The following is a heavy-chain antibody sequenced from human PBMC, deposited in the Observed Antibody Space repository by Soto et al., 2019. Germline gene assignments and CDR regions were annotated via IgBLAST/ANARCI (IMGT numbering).Heavy chain of an antibody. CDR3: ARVSHSTTVTPYWYFDL. CDR2: IIPIFGTA. Sequence: SVKVSCKASGGTFSSYAISWVRQAPGQGLEWMGGIIPIFGTANYAQKFQGRVTITADESTSTAYMELSSLRSEDTAVYYCARVSHSTTVTPYWYFDLWGRGTLVTV. V-gene: IGHV1-69*13. D-gene: IGHD4-17*01. J-gene: IGHJ2*01. CDR1: GGTFSSYA.